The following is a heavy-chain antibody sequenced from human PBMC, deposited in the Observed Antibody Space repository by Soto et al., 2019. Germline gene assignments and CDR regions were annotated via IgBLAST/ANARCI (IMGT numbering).Heavy chain of an antibody. V-gene: IGHV1-69*12. CDR2: IVPIVDTS. J-gene: IGHJ4*02. CDR1: GGTFSSYA. D-gene: IGHD5-12*01. Sequence: QVQLVQSGAEVRQPASSVKVSCKTSGGTFSSYAMSWVRQAPGQGLEWMGGIVPIVDTSTYAQKFQGRVTITADESTSTAYMELSSLRSDDTAIYYCVRVVAIPGYPDNWGQGTLVTVSS. CDR3: VRVVAIPGYPDN.